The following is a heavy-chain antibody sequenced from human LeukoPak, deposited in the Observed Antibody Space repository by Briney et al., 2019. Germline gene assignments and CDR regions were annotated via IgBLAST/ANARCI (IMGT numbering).Heavy chain of an antibody. Sequence: PSETLSLTCTVSGGSISSYYWSWIRQPPGKGLEWIGYIYYSGSTNYSPSLKSRVTISVDTSKNQFSLKLSSVTAADTAVYYCARLPVDTAMAAFDYWGQGTLVTVSS. J-gene: IGHJ4*02. CDR3: ARLPVDTAMAAFDY. CDR2: IYYSGST. V-gene: IGHV4-59*08. CDR1: GGSISSYY. D-gene: IGHD5-18*01.